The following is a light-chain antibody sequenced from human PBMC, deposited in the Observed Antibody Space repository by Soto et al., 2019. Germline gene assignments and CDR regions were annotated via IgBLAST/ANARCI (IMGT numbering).Light chain of an antibody. J-gene: IGKJ1*01. CDR2: GAS. CDR1: QSVSSNS. Sequence: EIVLTQSPGTLSLSPGERATLSCRASQSVSSNSLAWYHQKPGQAPRFLIYGASRRATGIPDRFSGSGSGTDFTLTISRLEPEDFAVYHCQHYGSSRGTFGQGTKVEIK. V-gene: IGKV3-20*01. CDR3: QHYGSSRGT.